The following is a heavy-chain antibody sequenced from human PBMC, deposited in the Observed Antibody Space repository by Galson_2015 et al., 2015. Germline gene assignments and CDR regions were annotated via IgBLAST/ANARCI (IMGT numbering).Heavy chain of an antibody. J-gene: IGHJ3*02. D-gene: IGHD3-10*01. CDR1: GDSVSRGSYY. CDR3: ARFPLVNGFDI. Sequence: SETLSLTCSVSGDSVSRGSYYWSWVRQPPGKGPEWIGYIYNSGTTKYNPSLKSPVTISIDTSNNQFSLRMSSVTAEDTAVYYCARFPLVNGFDIWGQGTVVTVSP. V-gene: IGHV4-61*01. CDR2: IYNSGTT.